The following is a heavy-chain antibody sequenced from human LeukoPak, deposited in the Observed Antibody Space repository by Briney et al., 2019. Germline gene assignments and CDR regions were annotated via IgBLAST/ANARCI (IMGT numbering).Heavy chain of an antibody. J-gene: IGHJ4*02. Sequence: ASVKVSRKASGYTFTDYYMHWVRQAPGQGLEWMGWINPNDGDTYYAQKFQGRVTMTRDTSISTAHMEVSRLRSDDTAVYYCARANFLYCSSTSCLFDYWGQGTLVTVSS. CDR3: ARANFLYCSSTSCLFDY. V-gene: IGHV1-2*02. CDR1: GYTFTDYY. CDR2: INPNDGDT. D-gene: IGHD2-2*01.